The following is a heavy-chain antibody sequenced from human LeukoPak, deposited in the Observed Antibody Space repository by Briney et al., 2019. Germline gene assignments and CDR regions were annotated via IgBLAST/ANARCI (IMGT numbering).Heavy chain of an antibody. CDR3: ARGYSDYDFPRNDF. Sequence: GGSLRLSCAASGFTFNSYWMSWGRQAPGKGREWLANIKQDVSEKYYVDSVKGRFTISRDNANNSLYLQMNSLRAEDTAVYYCARGYSDYDFPRNDFWGQGPLVTVSS. J-gene: IGHJ4*02. CDR1: GFTFNSYW. D-gene: IGHD5-12*01. V-gene: IGHV3-7*03. CDR2: IKQDVSEK.